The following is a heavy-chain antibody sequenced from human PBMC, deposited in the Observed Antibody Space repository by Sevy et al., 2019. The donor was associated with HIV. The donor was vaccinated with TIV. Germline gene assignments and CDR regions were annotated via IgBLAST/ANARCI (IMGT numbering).Heavy chain of an antibody. CDR2: ISHDEIHK. CDR1: GFTFSNYA. CDR3: ARDLPHLLPWELSRGSDF. Sequence: GGSLRLSCTAYGFTFSNYAVHWVRQAPSKGLEWVAIISHDEIHKDFADSVRGRFSISIDTSKNTIYLQMNSLRPEDTAVYYCARDLPHLLPWELSRGSDFWGQGTLVTVSS. J-gene: IGHJ4*02. D-gene: IGHD3-16*01. V-gene: IGHV3-30*04.